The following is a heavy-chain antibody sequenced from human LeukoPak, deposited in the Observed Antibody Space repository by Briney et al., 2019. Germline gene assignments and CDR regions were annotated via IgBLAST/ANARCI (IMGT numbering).Heavy chain of an antibody. D-gene: IGHD3-22*01. J-gene: IGHJ4*02. Sequence: PSQTLSLTCTVSGGSISSGGYYWSWIRQPPGKGLEWIGYIYHSGSTYYNPSLKSRVTISVDRSKNQFSLKLSSVTAADTAVYYCARGVPNPYYYDSSGYYSDWGQGTLVTVSS. CDR1: GGSISSGGYY. V-gene: IGHV4-30-2*01. CDR2: IYHSGST. CDR3: ARGVPNPYYYDSSGYYSD.